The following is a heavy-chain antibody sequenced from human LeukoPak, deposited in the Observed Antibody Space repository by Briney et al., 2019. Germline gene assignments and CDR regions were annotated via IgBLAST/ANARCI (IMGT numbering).Heavy chain of an antibody. D-gene: IGHD6-13*01. CDR3: VRGAYSSSWLNFDY. Sequence: SCKASGYTFTSYGVSWVRQAPGKGLEWVALIPYDGSNKYYADSVKGRFTVSRDNSKNTLYLQMNSLRAEDTAVYYCVRGAYSSSWLNFDYWGQGTLVTVSS. J-gene: IGHJ4*02. CDR2: IPYDGSNK. V-gene: IGHV3-30*04. CDR1: GYTFTSYG.